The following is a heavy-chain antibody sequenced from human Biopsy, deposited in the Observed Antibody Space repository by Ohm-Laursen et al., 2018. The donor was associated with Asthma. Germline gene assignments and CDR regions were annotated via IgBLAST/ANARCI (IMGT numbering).Heavy chain of an antibody. CDR2: INAGNGNT. CDR1: GYTFTSYA. CDR3: ARDLRYSSGWYPDAFDI. D-gene: IGHD6-19*01. J-gene: IGHJ3*02. V-gene: IGHV1-3*01. Sequence: SSVKVSCKASGYTFTSYAMHWVRQAPGQRLEWMGWINAGNGNTKYSQKFQGRVTITRDTSASTAYMELSSLRSEDTAVYYCARDLRYSSGWYPDAFDIWGQGTMVTVSS.